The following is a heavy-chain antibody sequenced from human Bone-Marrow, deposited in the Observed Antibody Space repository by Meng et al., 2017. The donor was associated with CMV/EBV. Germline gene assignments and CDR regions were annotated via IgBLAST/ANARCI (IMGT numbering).Heavy chain of an antibody. J-gene: IGHJ6*02. Sequence: SVKVSCKASGGTFSSYAISWVRQAPGRGLEWMGGIIPIFGPANYAQKFQGRVTITTDESTSTAYMELSSLRSEDTAVYYCARGFSLEWLPIRMGYYYYGMDVWGQGTMVTVSS. CDR3: ARGFSLEWLPIRMGYYYYGMDV. V-gene: IGHV1-69*05. CDR2: IIPIFGPA. CDR1: GGTFSSYA. D-gene: IGHD3-3*01.